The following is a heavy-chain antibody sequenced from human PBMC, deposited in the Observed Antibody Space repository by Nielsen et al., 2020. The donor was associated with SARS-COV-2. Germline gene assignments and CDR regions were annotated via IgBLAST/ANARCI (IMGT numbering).Heavy chain of an antibody. Sequence: SETLSLTCAVYGGSFSGYYWSWIRQPPGKGLEWIGEINHSGSNNYNPSLKSRVTISVDTSKNQFSLKLSSMTAADTAVYYCARASVGWYSTFDYWGQGTLVTVSS. CDR1: GGSFSGYY. D-gene: IGHD6-19*01. CDR3: ARASVGWYSTFDY. CDR2: INHSGSN. J-gene: IGHJ4*02. V-gene: IGHV4-34*01.